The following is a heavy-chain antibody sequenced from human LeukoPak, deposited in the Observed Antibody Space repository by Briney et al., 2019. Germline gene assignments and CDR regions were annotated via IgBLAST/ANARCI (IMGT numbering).Heavy chain of an antibody. CDR1: GGTFSSYA. Sequence: SVKVSCKASGGTFSSYAISWVRQAPRQGLEWMGRIIPIFGTANYAQKFQGRVTITTDESTSTAYMELSSLRSEDTAVYYCARDPVSGVVAATVYYYYMDVWGKGTTVTVSS. J-gene: IGHJ6*03. V-gene: IGHV1-69*05. CDR2: IIPIFGTA. D-gene: IGHD2-15*01. CDR3: ARDPVSGVVAATVYYYYMDV.